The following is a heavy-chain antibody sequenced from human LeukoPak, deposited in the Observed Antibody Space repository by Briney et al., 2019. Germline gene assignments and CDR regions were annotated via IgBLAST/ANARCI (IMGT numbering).Heavy chain of an antibody. Sequence: SETLSLTCTVSGGSISSYYWSWIRQPPGKGLEWIGYIYYSGSTNYNPSLKSRVTISVDTSKNQFSLKLSSVAAADTAVYYCARGSHYDYVWGSYRYGKVWFDPWGQGTLVTVSS. CDR3: ARGSHYDYVWGSYRYGKVWFDP. V-gene: IGHV4-59*08. CDR1: GGSISSYY. CDR2: IYYSGST. D-gene: IGHD3-16*02. J-gene: IGHJ5*02.